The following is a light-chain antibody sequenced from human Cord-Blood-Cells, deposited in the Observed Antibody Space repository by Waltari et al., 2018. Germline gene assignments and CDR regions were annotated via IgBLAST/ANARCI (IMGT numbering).Light chain of an antibody. CDR3: QQYYSTPWT. CDR2: WAS. J-gene: IGKJ1*01. V-gene: IGKV4-1*01. CDR1: LRVLYSSNNKNY. Sequence: DIVLTQSPDSMAVSLRERAHINCKSSLRVLYSSNNKNYLAWYQQKPGQPPKLLIYWASTRESGVPDRFSGSGSGTDFTLTISRLQAEDVAVYYCQQYYSTPWTFGQGTKVEIK.